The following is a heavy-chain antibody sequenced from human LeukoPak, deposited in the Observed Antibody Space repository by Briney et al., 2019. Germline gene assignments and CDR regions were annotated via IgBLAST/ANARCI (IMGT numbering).Heavy chain of an antibody. CDR3: ARPYYYDSRIDP. CDR1: GGSISSGGYY. V-gene: IGHV4-30-4*01. D-gene: IGHD3-22*01. J-gene: IGHJ5*02. Sequence: PSQTLSLTCTVSGGSISSGGYYWSWIRQPPGKGLEWVGYIYYSGSSYYNPSLKSRVTISVGTSKNQFSLKLTPVTAADTAVYYCARPYYYDSRIDPWGQGTLVTVSS. CDR2: IYYSGSS.